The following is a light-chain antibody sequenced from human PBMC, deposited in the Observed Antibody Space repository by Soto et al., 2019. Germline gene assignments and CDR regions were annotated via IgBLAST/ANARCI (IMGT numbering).Light chain of an antibody. J-gene: IGKJ4*01. V-gene: IGKV3-11*01. Sequence: EIVLTQSPVTLSLSPGERATLSCRASQSINNYLAGYQQKPGQPPRLLTYDASNRATAIPVRFSGSGSGTDFTLTISSLEPEDSAVYYCQYRGIWPPGATFGGGTKVEIK. CDR2: DAS. CDR1: QSINNY. CDR3: QYRGIWPPGAT.